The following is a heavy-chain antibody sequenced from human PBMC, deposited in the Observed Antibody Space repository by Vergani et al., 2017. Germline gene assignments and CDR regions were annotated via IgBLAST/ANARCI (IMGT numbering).Heavy chain of an antibody. Sequence: QVQLVQSGAEVKKPGASVRVSCKASDYTFTNYGISWVRQAPGQGLEWMGWISAYNGDTNYAQKLHGRVTMTTDASTSTAYMELRSLRSDDTAVYYCARARAGRQWLAASGFDSWSQGTLVTVSS. CDR2: ISAYNGDT. V-gene: IGHV1-18*01. CDR1: DYTFTNYG. D-gene: IGHD6-19*01. CDR3: ARARAGRQWLAASGFDS. J-gene: IGHJ4*02.